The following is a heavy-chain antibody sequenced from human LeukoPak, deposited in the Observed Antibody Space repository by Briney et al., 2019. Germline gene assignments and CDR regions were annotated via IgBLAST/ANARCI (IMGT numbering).Heavy chain of an antibody. J-gene: IGHJ5*02. Sequence: GGSLRLSCAASGFIFSRFGAQWVRQAPGKGLEWVSAISGSGGSTYYADSVKGRFTISRDNSKNTLYLQMNSLRAEDTAVYYCAKDPYGSGNWFDPWGQGTLVTVSS. V-gene: IGHV3-23*01. CDR1: GFIFSRFG. CDR3: AKDPYGSGNWFDP. CDR2: ISGSGGST. D-gene: IGHD3-10*01.